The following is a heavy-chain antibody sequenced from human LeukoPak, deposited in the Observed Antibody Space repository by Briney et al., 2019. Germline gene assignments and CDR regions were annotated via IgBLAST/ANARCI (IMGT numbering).Heavy chain of an antibody. Sequence: ASVKVSCKASGYTFTGYYMHWVRQAPGQGLEWLGWITSYNGNIKYAEKVQGRVTMTTDTFTSTAYMELRSLRSDDTAVYYCARDSTAASYSFDYWGQGTLVTVSS. CDR2: ITSYNGNI. V-gene: IGHV1-18*04. D-gene: IGHD3-10*01. CDR1: GYTFTGYY. CDR3: ARDSTAASYSFDY. J-gene: IGHJ4*02.